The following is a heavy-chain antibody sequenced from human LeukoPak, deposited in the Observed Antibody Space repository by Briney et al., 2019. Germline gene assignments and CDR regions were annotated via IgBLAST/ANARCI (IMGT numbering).Heavy chain of an antibody. CDR1: GFTFSNAW. Sequence: GGSLRLSCAASGFTFSNAWMSWVRQAPGKGLEWVSYISSSGSTIYYADSVKGRFTISRDNAKNSLYLQMNSLRAEDTAVYYCARGRLGGYCSSTSCLDAFDIWGQGTMVTVSS. CDR2: ISSSGSTI. J-gene: IGHJ3*02. D-gene: IGHD2-2*01. CDR3: ARGRLGGYCSSTSCLDAFDI. V-gene: IGHV3-11*04.